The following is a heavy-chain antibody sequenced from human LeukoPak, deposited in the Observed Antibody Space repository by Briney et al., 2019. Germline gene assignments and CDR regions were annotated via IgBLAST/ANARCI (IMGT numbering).Heavy chain of an antibody. J-gene: IGHJ4*02. V-gene: IGHV4-31*03. CDR1: SGSISSGGYY. CDR2: IYYSGST. Sequence: PSETLSLTCTVSSGSISSGGYYWSWIRQHPGKGLEWIGYIYYSGSTYYNPSLKSRVTISVDTSKNQFSLKLSSVTAADTAVYYCARVLALYGSASYHFDYWGQGTLVTVSS. D-gene: IGHD3-10*01. CDR3: ARVLALYGSASYHFDY.